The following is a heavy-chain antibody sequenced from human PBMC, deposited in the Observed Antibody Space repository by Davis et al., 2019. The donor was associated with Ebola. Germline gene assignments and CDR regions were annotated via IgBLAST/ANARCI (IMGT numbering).Heavy chain of an antibody. V-gene: IGHV3-30-3*01. J-gene: IGHJ6*02. CDR1: GFTFSSYA. CDR2: ISYDGSNK. CDR3: ARDDILTDVLYYYYYGMDV. D-gene: IGHD3-9*01. Sequence: GESLKTSCAASGFTFSSYAMHWVRQAPGKGLEWVAVISYDGSNKYYADSVKGRFTISRDNSKNTLYLQMNRLRDEDTAVYYCARDDILTDVLYYYYYGMDVWGQGTTVTVAS.